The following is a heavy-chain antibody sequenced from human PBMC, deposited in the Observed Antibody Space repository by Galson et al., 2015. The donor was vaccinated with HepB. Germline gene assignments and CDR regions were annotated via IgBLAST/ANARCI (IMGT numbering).Heavy chain of an antibody. Sequence: SVKVSCKASGYTFTSYGISWVRQAPGQGLEWMGWISAYNGNTNYAQKLQGRVTMTTDTSTSTAHMELRSLRSDDTAVYYCAREGYGDTDYYYYYGMDVWGQGTTVTVSS. CDR2: ISAYNGNT. V-gene: IGHV1-18*01. D-gene: IGHD5-18*01. CDR3: AREGYGDTDYYYYYGMDV. J-gene: IGHJ6*02. CDR1: GYTFTSYG.